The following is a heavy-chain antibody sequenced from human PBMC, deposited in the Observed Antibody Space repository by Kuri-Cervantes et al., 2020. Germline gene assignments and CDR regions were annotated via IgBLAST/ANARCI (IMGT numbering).Heavy chain of an antibody. D-gene: IGHD3-9*01. Sequence: GESLKISCAASGFTVSSNYMSWVRQAPGKGLEWVSVIYSGGSTYYADSVKGRFTISRDNSKNTLYLQMNSLRAEDTAVYYCARDLNFEIILTGYYKPDYYGMDVWGQGTTVTVSS. J-gene: IGHJ6*02. V-gene: IGHV3-66*02. CDR1: GFTVSSNY. CDR2: IYSGGST. CDR3: ARDLNFEIILTGYYKPDYYGMDV.